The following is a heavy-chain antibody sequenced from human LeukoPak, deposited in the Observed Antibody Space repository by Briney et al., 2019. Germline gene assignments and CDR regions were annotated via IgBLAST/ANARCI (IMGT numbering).Heavy chain of an antibody. CDR2: INHSGST. V-gene: IGHV4-34*01. J-gene: IGHJ4*02. CDR1: GGSFSGYY. CDR3: ARGGPTYYDFWSGYPYYFDY. Sequence: SETLSLTCAVYGGSFSGYYWSWIRQPPGKGLEWIGEINHSGSTNYNPSLKSRGTISVDTSKNQFSLKLSSVTAADTAVYYCARGGPTYYDFWSGYPYYFDYWGQGTLVTVSS. D-gene: IGHD3-3*01.